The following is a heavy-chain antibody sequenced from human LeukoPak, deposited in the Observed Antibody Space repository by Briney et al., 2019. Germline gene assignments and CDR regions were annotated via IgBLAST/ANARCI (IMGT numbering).Heavy chain of an antibody. V-gene: IGHV3-11*01. Sequence: GGSLRLSCAASGFTFSSHAMSWIRQAPGKGLEWVSYISSSGSTIYYADSVKGRFTISRDNAKNSLYLQMNSLRAEDTAVYYCARGSATGGAFDYWGQGTLVTVSS. J-gene: IGHJ4*02. CDR3: ARGSATGGAFDY. CDR2: ISSSGSTI. CDR1: GFTFSSHA. D-gene: IGHD6-13*01.